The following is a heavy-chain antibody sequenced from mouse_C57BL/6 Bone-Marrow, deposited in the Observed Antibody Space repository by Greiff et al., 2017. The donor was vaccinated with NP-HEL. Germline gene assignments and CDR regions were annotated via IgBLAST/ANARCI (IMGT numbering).Heavy chain of an antibody. Sequence: EVQLQQSGPVLVKPGASVKMSCKASGYTFTDYYMNWVKQSHGKSLEWIGVINPYNGGTSYNQKFKGKATLTVDKSSSTAYMELNSLTSEDSAVYYCARDTTVVATSDYWGQGTTLTVSS. J-gene: IGHJ2*01. D-gene: IGHD1-1*01. CDR3: ARDTTVVATSDY. CDR2: INPYNGGT. V-gene: IGHV1-19*01. CDR1: GYTFTDYY.